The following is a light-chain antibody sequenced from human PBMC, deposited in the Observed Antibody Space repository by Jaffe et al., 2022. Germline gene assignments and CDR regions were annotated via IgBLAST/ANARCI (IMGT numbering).Light chain of an antibody. CDR1: SGSVSTSNY. V-gene: IGLV8-61*01. CDR3: VIYLGGGISV. CDR2: NTN. Sequence: QTVVTQGPSFSVSPGGTVTLTCGLSSGSVSTSNYPSWYQQTPGQTPRTPRTLIYNTNTRSSGVPDRFSGSILGNQAALTITGAQADDESDYYCVIYLGGGISVFGGGTKLTVL. J-gene: IGLJ3*02.